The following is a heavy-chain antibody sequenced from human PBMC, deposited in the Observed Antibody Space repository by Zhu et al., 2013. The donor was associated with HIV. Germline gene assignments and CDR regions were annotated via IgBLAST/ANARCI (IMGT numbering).Heavy chain of an antibody. CDR3: ARGRLVATTPVWSWFDP. Sequence: QVQLVQSGIEVKTPGASVKVSCKASGYTFTSYAITWVRQAPGQGLEWMGWISAYNGNTNYAQQFQGRVTMTTDTSTSTAYMELRSLRSDDTAVYYCARGRLVATTPVWSWFDPWGQGTLVIVSS. D-gene: IGHD5-12*01. J-gene: IGHJ5*02. V-gene: IGHV1-18*01. CDR1: GYTFTSYA. CDR2: ISAYNGNT.